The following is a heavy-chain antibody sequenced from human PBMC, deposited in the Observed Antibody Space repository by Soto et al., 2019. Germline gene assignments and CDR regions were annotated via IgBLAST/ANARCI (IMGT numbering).Heavy chain of an antibody. J-gene: IGHJ5*02. Sequence: ASVKVSCKASGGTFSSYAISWVRQAPGQGLEWMGGIIPIFGTANYAQKFQGRVTITADESTSTAYMELSSLRSEDTAVYYCARSKAGASYNWFDPWGQGTLVTVSS. CDR2: IIPIFGTA. D-gene: IGHD1-26*01. CDR3: ARSKAGASYNWFDP. CDR1: GGTFSSYA. V-gene: IGHV1-69*13.